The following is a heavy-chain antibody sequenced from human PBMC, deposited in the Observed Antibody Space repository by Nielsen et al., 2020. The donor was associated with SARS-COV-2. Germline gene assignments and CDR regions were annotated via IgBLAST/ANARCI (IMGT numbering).Heavy chain of an antibody. CDR3: ARHWDRLRLGELSPPFDY. CDR2: INHIGST. J-gene: IGHJ4*02. V-gene: IGHV4-34*01. D-gene: IGHD3-16*02. CDR1: GGSFSGYY. Sequence: SETLSLTCAVYGGSFSGYYWSWIRQPPGKGLEWIGEINHIGSTNYNPSLKSRVTISVDTSKNQFSLKLSSVTAADTAVYYCARHWDRLRLGELSPPFDYWGQGTLVTVSS.